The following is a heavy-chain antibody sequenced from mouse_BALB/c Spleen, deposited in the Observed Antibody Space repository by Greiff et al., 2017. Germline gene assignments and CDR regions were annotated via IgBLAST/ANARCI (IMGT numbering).Heavy chain of an antibody. CDR3: ARDYYGSSSWFAY. CDR1: GYTFTDYY. D-gene: IGHD1-1*01. Sequence: EVQLQQSGPELVKPGASVKISCKASGYTFTDYYMNWVKQSHGKSLEWIGLVNPNNGGTSYNQKFKGKATLTVDKSSSTAYMELRSLTSEDSAVYYCARDYYGSSSWFAYWGQGTLVTVSA. V-gene: IGHV1-26*01. CDR2: VNPNNGGT. J-gene: IGHJ3*01.